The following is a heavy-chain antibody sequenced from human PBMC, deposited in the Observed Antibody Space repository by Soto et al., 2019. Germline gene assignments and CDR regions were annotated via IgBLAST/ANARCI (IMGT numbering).Heavy chain of an antibody. D-gene: IGHD3-9*01. CDR1: GFTFSSYA. V-gene: IGHV3-23*01. CDR3: AKLPGDILTEGNFDY. Sequence: GGSLRLSCAASGFTFSSYAMSWVRQAPGKGREWVSAISGSGGSTYYADSVKGRFTISRDNSKNTLYLQMNSLRAEDTAVYYCAKLPGDILTEGNFDYWGQGTLVTVSS. CDR2: ISGSGGST. J-gene: IGHJ4*02.